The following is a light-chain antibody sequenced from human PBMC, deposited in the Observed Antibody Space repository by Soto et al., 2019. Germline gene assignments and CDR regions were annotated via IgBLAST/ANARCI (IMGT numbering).Light chain of an antibody. Sequence: QSVPTQPASVSGSPGQSITISCTGTSSDVGGYNYVSWYQQHPGKAPKLMIYEVSNRPSGVSNRFSGSKSGNTASLTISGLQAEDEADYYCSSYTSSSRVVFGGGTKLTVL. J-gene: IGLJ2*01. V-gene: IGLV2-14*01. CDR2: EVS. CDR3: SSYTSSSRVV. CDR1: SSDVGGYNY.